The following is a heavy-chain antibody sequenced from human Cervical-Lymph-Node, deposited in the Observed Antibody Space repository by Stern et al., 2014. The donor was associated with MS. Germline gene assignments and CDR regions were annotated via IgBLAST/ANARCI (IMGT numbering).Heavy chain of an antibody. CDR2: ISSSSSYI. CDR1: GFTFSNHS. Sequence: EVHLVESGGGLVKPGGSLRLSCAASGFTFSNHSMNWVRQAPGKGLEWVSSISSSSSYIYYADSVKGRFTISRDNAKNSVYLQMTCLRAEDTAVYYCARGRDSTKYGMDVWGQGTTVTVSS. D-gene: IGHD6-13*01. CDR3: ARGRDSTKYGMDV. V-gene: IGHV3-21*01. J-gene: IGHJ6*02.